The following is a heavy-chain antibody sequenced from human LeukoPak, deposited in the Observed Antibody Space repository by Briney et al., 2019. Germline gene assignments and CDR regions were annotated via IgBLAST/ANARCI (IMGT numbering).Heavy chain of an antibody. J-gene: IGHJ5*02. CDR1: GFTFTSSA. CDR3: ARARGNYFDP. Sequence: SVKVSCKASGFTFTSSAMQWVRQARGQCLEWIGWIVVGSGNTNYAQKFQERVTITRDMSTSTAYMELSSLRSEDTAVYYCARARGNYFDPWGQGTLVTVSS. V-gene: IGHV1-58*02. CDR2: IVVGSGNT. D-gene: IGHD1-7*01.